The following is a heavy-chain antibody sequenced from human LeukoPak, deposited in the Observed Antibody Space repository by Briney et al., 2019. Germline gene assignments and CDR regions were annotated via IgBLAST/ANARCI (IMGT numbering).Heavy chain of an antibody. D-gene: IGHD4-17*01. J-gene: IGHJ4*02. Sequence: LSLTCAVYGGSFSGYYWSWIRQPPGKGLEWVSYISSSGSTIYYADSVKGRFTISRDNAKNSLYLQMNSLRAEDTAVYYCAITTYGDYDYWGQGTLVTVSS. V-gene: IGHV3-11*01. CDR2: ISSSGSTI. CDR1: GGSFSGYY. CDR3: AITTYGDYDY.